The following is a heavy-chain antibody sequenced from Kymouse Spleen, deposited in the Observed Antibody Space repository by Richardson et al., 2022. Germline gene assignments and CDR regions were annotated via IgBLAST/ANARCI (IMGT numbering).Heavy chain of an antibody. Sequence: EVQLVESGGGLVQPGRSLRLSCAASGFTFDDYAMHWVRQAPGKGLEWVSGISWNSGSIGYADSVKGRFTISRDNAKNSLYLQMNSLRAEDTALYYCAEGI*QWLVRILPALGPGHPGHRLL. J-gene: IGHJ1*01. D-gene: IGHD6-19*01. CDR2: ISWNSGSI. CDR1: GFTFDDYA. CDR3: AEGI*QWLVRILPA. V-gene: IGHV3-9*01.